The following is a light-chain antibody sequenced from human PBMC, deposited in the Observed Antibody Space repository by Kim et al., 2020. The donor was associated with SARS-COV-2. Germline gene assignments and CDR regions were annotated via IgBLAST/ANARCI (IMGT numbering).Light chain of an antibody. Sequence: SYELTQPPSVSVSPGQAASISCSGDMLGNKYACWYQQKPGQSPVLVIYQNTKRPSGIPERFSGCNSGNTATLTISGTQAMDEADYYCQAWDSSTSDWVFGGGTKLTVL. V-gene: IGLV3-1*01. CDR1: MLGNKY. J-gene: IGLJ3*02. CDR2: QNT. CDR3: QAWDSSTSDWV.